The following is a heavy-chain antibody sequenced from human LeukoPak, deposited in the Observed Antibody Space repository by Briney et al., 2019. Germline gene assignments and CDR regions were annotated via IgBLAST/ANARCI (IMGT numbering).Heavy chain of an antibody. CDR1: GYTFTDYY. D-gene: IGHD3-10*01. Sequence: ASVKVSCKASGYTFTDYYMHWVRQATGQGLEWMGRINPDSGGTNYAQKFQARVTMTRDTSISTVYIELSRLRSDDTAMYYCAKDHGYVGSNWFDPWGQGTLVTVSS. CDR2: INPDSGGT. J-gene: IGHJ5*02. CDR3: AKDHGYVGSNWFDP. V-gene: IGHV1-2*06.